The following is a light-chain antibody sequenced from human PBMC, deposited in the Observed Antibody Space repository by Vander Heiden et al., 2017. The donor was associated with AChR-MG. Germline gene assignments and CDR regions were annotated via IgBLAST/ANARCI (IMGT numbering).Light chain of an antibody. CDR1: SSDVGGYNY. CDR3: CSYTGSNNPWV. J-gene: IGLJ3*02. Sequence: QSALTQPPPASGSPGQSVTISCTGTSSDVGGYNYVSWYQRYPGKAPKVLIYDVSNRPSGVPDRFSGSKSGNTASLTVSGLQAEDEAEYYCCSYTGSNNPWVFGGGTKLTVL. V-gene: IGLV2-8*01. CDR2: DVS.